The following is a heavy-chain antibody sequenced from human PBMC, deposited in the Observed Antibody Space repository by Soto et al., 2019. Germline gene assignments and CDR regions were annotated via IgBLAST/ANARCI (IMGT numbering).Heavy chain of an antibody. J-gene: IGHJ4*01. D-gene: IGHD1-26*01. CDR3: ARGEQYSGRIFDY. V-gene: IGHV6-1*01. CDR2: TYYRSKWYY. CDR1: GDVVSSNSAG. Sequence: SETLSLSCAMTGDVVSSNSAGLSWVRQSPSRGLEWLGRTYYRSKWYYEYAVSVRGRITINPDTSKNQYSLQLNSVTPEDTAVYFCARGEQYSGRIFDYWGQGTLVTVSS.